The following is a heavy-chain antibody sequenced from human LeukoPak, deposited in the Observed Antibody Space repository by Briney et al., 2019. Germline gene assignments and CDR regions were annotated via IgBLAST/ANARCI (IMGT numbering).Heavy chain of an antibody. Sequence: GGSLRLSCAASGFTFSSYSMNWVRWAPGKGLEWVSSISSSGSYIYYADSLKGRFTISRDNAKNSLYLQMNSLRAEDTAVYYCARDLIDYYYYYMDVWGKGTTITVSS. J-gene: IGHJ6*03. CDR2: ISSSGSYI. D-gene: IGHD2-8*01. CDR1: GFTFSSYS. CDR3: ARDLIDYYYYYMDV. V-gene: IGHV3-21*01.